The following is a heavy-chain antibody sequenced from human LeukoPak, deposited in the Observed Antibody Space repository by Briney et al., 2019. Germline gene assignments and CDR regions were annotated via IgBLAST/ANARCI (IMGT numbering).Heavy chain of an antibody. V-gene: IGHV5-51*01. CDR2: IYPGGSET. CDR3: ARRPTQNFDY. CDR1: GYRFTTYW. Sequence: GESLKISCTGSGYRFTTYWITWVRQMPGKGLEWMGIIYPGGSETKYSPSFQGRGTISVDKSINTAYLQWTTLKASDTANYFCARRPTQNFDYWGQGSLVTVFS. D-gene: IGHD2-15*01. J-gene: IGHJ4*02.